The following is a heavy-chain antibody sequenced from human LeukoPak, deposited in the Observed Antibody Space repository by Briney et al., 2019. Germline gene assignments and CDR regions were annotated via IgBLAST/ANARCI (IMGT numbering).Heavy chain of an antibody. CDR3: ARVRSSMTTFFLDAFDI. J-gene: IGHJ3*02. V-gene: IGHV4-59*01. CDR1: GGSISSYY. D-gene: IGHD2/OR15-2a*01. CDR2: IYYSGST. Sequence: SSETLSLTCTVSGGSISSYYWSWIRQPPGKGLEWIGYIYYSGSTNYNPSLKSRVTISVDTSKNQFSLKLSSVTAADTAVYYCARVRSSMTTFFLDAFDIWGQGTMVTVSS.